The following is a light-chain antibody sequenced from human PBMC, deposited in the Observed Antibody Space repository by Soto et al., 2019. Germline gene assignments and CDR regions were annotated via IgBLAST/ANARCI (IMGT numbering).Light chain of an antibody. CDR1: RGISSY. J-gene: IGKJ5*01. CDR2: AAS. Sequence: IQLTQSPSSLSASVGDRVTITCRASRGISSYLGWYQQKPGRAPKLLVYAASTLRSGVPSRFSGSGSGTDFTLTISILQPEDFGTYYCQHLNDYPITFGQGTRLEIK. V-gene: IGKV1-9*01. CDR3: QHLNDYPIT.